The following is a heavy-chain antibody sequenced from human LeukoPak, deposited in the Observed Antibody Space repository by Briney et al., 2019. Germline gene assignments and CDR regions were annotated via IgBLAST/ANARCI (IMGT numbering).Heavy chain of an antibody. Sequence: PGGSLRLSCAASGFTFSSYGMHWVRQAPGKGLEWVAFIRYDGSNKYYADSVKGRFTISRDNSKNTLYLQMNSLRAEDTAVYYCAKGGYDYVWGSYRYPIDYWGQGTLVTVSS. D-gene: IGHD3-16*02. CDR3: AKGGYDYVWGSYRYPIDY. J-gene: IGHJ4*02. V-gene: IGHV3-30*02. CDR2: IRYDGSNK. CDR1: GFTFSSYG.